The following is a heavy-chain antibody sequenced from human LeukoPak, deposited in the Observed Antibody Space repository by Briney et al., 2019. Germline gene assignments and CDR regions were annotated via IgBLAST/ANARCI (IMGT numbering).Heavy chain of an antibody. J-gene: IGHJ6*02. Sequence: SVKVSCKASGGTFSSYAISLVRQAPGQGREWMGRIIPILGIANYAQKLQGRVTMTRDTSTSTVYMELSTLRSEDTAVYYCATHLEWLPRYYYYGMDVWGQGTTVTVSS. CDR3: ATHLEWLPRYYYYGMDV. D-gene: IGHD3-3*01. CDR1: GGTFSSYA. V-gene: IGHV1-69*04. CDR2: IIPILGIA.